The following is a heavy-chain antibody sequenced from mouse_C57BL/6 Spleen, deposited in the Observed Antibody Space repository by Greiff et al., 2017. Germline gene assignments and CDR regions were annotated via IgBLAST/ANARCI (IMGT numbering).Heavy chain of an antibody. CDR3: ARRNADYAMDY. J-gene: IGHJ4*01. CDR2: ISNGGGCT. CDR1: GFTFSDYY. V-gene: IGHV5-12*01. Sequence: EVMLVESGGGLAQPGGSLKLSCAASGFTFSDYYMYWVRQTPEKRLEWVAYISNGGGCTYYPDTVKGRFTISRDNAKNTLYLQMSRLKSEDTAMYYCARRNADYAMDYWGQGTSVTVSA.